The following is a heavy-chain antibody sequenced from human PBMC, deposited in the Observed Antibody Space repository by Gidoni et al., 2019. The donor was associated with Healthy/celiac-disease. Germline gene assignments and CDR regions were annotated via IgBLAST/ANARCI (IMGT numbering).Heavy chain of an antibody. D-gene: IGHD4-17*01. Sequence: EVQLVESGGGLVQPGGSLRLPDAASGFTFTSYSMNWVRQAPGKGLEWVSYISSSSSTIYYADSVKGRFTSSRDNAKNSLYLQMNSLRAEDTAVYYCARGWGGLTVIYFDYWGQGTLVTVSS. J-gene: IGHJ4*02. CDR3: ARGWGGLTVIYFDY. CDR2: ISSSSSTI. CDR1: GFTFTSYS. V-gene: IGHV3-48*01.